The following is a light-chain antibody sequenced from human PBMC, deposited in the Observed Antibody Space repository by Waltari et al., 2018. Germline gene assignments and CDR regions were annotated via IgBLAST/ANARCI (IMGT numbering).Light chain of an antibody. CDR1: QSIGSS. V-gene: IGKV6-21*01. CDR3: HQSRTFPIT. J-gene: IGKJ5*01. Sequence: EVVLTQSPDFQSVTLKEKVTIPCRASQSIGSSVHWDQQKPDQSPKLLITYASQSFSGAPSRFSGSGSGTDFTLTLNGLEAEDAATYYCHQSRTFPITFGQGTRLEIK. CDR2: YAS.